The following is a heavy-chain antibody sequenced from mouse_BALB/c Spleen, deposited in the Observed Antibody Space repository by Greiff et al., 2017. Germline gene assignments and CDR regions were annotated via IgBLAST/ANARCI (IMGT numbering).Heavy chain of an antibody. J-gene: IGHJ2*01. CDR1: GYSITSVYA. CDR2: ISNSGST. Sequence: EVQGVESGPGLVKPSQSLSLTCTVTGYSITSVYAWYWIRQLPGNLLEWMGFISNSGSTSYNPSLKRRLSITRDTSKNQFFLQLNSVTTEATATYCCARGCYYYFDYWGQGTTLTVSS. CDR3: ARGCYYYFDY. V-gene: IGHV3-2*02. D-gene: IGHD2-12*01.